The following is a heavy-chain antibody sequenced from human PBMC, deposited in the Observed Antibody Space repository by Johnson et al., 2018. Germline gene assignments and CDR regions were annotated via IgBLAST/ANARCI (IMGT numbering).Heavy chain of an antibody. CDR2: VSSSSSHI. CDR3: ASDGGVGAAGAFDF. J-gene: IGHJ3*01. V-gene: IGHV3-21*01. Sequence: VQLRECGGGLVKPGGSLRLSCAASGFTFSSYSMNWVRQAPGKGLEWVSSVSSSSSHIYNADSVKGRFTISRDNAKSSLSLQMNSLRAEDTAVDYCASDGGVGAAGAFDFWGLGTMVTVSS. CDR1: GFTFSSYS. D-gene: IGHD1-26*01.